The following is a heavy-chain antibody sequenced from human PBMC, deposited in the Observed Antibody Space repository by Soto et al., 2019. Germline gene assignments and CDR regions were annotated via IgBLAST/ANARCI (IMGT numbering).Heavy chain of an antibody. V-gene: IGHV3-7*01. D-gene: IGHD3-3*01. Sequence: GGSLRLSCAASGFTFSSYWMSWVRQAPGKGLEWVANIKQDGSEKYYVDSVKGRFTISRDNAKNSLYLQMNSLRAEDTAVYYCARDRDFWSGYPHLYYYYYMDVWGKGTTVTVSS. CDR2: IKQDGSEK. CDR3: ARDRDFWSGYPHLYYYYYMDV. J-gene: IGHJ6*03. CDR1: GFTFSSYW.